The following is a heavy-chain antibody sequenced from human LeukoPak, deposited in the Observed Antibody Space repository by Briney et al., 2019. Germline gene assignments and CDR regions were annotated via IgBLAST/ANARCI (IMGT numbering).Heavy chain of an antibody. D-gene: IGHD3-22*01. J-gene: IGHJ4*02. Sequence: GGSLRLSCAASGFTFSSYSMNWVRQAPGKGLEWVSYISSSSSTIYYADSVKGRFTISRDNAKNSLYLQMNSLRAEYTAVYYCARELYYYDSSGYLRLNIFDYGGQGTLVTVPS. CDR1: GFTFSSYS. V-gene: IGHV3-48*01. CDR3: ARELYYYDSSGYLRLNIFDY. CDR2: ISSSSSTI.